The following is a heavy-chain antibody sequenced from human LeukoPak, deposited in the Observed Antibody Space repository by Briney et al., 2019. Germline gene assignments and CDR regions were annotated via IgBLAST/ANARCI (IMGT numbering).Heavy chain of an antibody. Sequence: GGSLRLSCAASGFTFSSYGMHWVRQAPGKGLEWVAFIRYDGSNKYYADSVKGRFTISRDNSKNTLYLQMNSLRAEDTAMYYCARDSIAAAGLNYYYYYYMDVWGKGTTVTVSS. CDR1: GFTFSSYG. CDR3: ARDSIAAAGLNYYYYYYMDV. V-gene: IGHV3-30*02. D-gene: IGHD6-13*01. J-gene: IGHJ6*03. CDR2: IRYDGSNK.